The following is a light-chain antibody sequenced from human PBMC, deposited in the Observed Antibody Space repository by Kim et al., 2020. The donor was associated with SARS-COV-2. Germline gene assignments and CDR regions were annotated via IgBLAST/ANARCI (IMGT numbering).Light chain of an antibody. V-gene: IGKV1-27*01. CDR3: QKYNGAPWT. J-gene: IGKJ1*01. CDR2: DAS. Sequence: DIQMTQSPSSLSASVGDRVTITCRASQGISSNVAWYQQKPGDVSKLLIYDASALLSGVPSRFSGSGSGTDFTLTISSLQPEDVATYYCQKYNGAPWTFGQGTKVDIK. CDR1: QGISSN.